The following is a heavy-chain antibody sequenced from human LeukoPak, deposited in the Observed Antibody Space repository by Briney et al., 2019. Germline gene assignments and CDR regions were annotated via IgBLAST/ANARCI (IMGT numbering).Heavy chain of an antibody. V-gene: IGHV3-74*01. CDR3: ASAYYSDTRGFDY. D-gene: IGHD3-22*01. CDR2: INSDGSST. J-gene: IGHJ4*02. CDR1: GFTLSSYW. Sequence: GGSLRLSCAASGFTLSSYWMHWVRHAPGKGLVWVSRINSDGSSTSYADSVKGRFTISRDNAKNTLYLQMNSLRAEDTAVYYCASAYYSDTRGFDYWGQGTLVTVSS.